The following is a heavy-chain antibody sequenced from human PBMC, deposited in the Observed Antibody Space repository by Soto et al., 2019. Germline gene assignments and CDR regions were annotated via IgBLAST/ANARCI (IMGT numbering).Heavy chain of an antibody. Sequence: SETLSLSCTVSGGSIGSYYWSWIRQPPGKGLEWIGYIYYSGSTNYNPSLKSRVTISVDTSKNQFSLKLSSVTAADTAVYYCARRYGENFDYRGQGTLVTVS. D-gene: IGHD1-26*01. CDR1: GGSIGSYY. V-gene: IGHV4-59*01. CDR2: IYYSGST. J-gene: IGHJ4*02. CDR3: ARRYGENFDY.